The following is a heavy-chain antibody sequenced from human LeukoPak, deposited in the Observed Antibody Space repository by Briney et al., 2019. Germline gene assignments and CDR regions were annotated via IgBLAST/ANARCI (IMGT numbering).Heavy chain of an antibody. Sequence: GGSLRLSCAASGFTFSSYGMHWVRQAPGKGLEWVAFIRYDGSNKYYADSVKGRFTISRDNSKNTLYLQMNSLRAEDTAVYYCAPKVVVITPGSYWGQGTLVTVSS. D-gene: IGHD3-22*01. CDR2: IRYDGSNK. V-gene: IGHV3-30*02. CDR3: APKVVVITPGSY. CDR1: GFTFSSYG. J-gene: IGHJ4*02.